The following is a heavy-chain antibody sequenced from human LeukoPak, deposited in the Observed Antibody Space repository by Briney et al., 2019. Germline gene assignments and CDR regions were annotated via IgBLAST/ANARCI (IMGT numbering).Heavy chain of an antibody. CDR3: ARAPRTGVLRFLEWSTNDAFDI. CDR2: INPSGGST. V-gene: IGHV1-46*01. Sequence: ASVKVSCKASGYTFTSYYMHWVRQAPGQGLEWMGIINPSGGSTSYAQRFQGRVTMTRDTSTSTVYMELSSLRSEDTAVYYCARAPRTGVLRFLEWSTNDAFDIWGQGTVVTVSS. J-gene: IGHJ3*02. CDR1: GYTFTSYY. D-gene: IGHD3-3*01.